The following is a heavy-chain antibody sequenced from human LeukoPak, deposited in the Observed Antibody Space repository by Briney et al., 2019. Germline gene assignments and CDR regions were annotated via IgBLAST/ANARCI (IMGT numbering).Heavy chain of an antibody. V-gene: IGHV3-30*04. CDR2: ISYDGSNK. Sequence: GGSLRLSCVASGFTFSSYAMHWVRQAPGKGLEWVAVISYDGSNKHYADSVKGRLTISRDNAKNTAYLEMNSLRAEDTAVYYCARAKPADFDLWGRGTLLTVSS. J-gene: IGHJ2*01. CDR3: ARAKPADFDL. CDR1: GFTFSSYA.